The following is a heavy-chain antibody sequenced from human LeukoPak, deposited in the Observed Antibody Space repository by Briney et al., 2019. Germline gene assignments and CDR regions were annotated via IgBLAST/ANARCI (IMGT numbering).Heavy chain of an antibody. V-gene: IGHV3-23*01. J-gene: IGHJ4*02. CDR3: TKRIDGAGSYYIDF. Sequence: GGPRRLSCAASGFTFRNYVMNWVRQAPGKGLEWVSAIGGTDGTTFYAAFVKGRFTISRDNSRNTLYLQMNSLRAEDTAVYYCTKRIDGAGSYYIDFWGQGTVVTVSS. CDR1: GFTFRNYV. CDR2: IGGTDGTT. D-gene: IGHD3-10*01.